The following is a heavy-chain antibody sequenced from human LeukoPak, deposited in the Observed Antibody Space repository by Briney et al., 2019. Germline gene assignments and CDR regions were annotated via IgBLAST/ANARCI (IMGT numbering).Heavy chain of an antibody. D-gene: IGHD2-2*01. CDR2: ISYSGST. CDR1: GGSVTSVSYY. J-gene: IGHJ4*02. Sequence: SETLSLTCSVSGGSVTSVSYYWSWIRQPPGKALEWVGYISYSGSTTYNPSLKSRVTISVDTSKNQSSLKLRSVTAADTAVYYCATLYCSRTSCYVDYWAQGTLVTVSS. V-gene: IGHV4-61*01. CDR3: ATLYCSRTSCYVDY.